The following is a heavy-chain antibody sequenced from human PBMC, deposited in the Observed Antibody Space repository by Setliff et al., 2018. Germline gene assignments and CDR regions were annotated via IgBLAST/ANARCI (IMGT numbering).Heavy chain of an antibody. J-gene: IGHJ4*02. CDR2: ISATSANI. CDR3: STGSDGW. Sequence: GGSLRLSCAASGFNFNRYAMNWVRQTPGKGLEWVSYISATSANIQYADSVRGRFTISRDNAKTSLYLQMNSLKTEDTGTYYCSTGSDGWWGQGTLVTVSS. CDR1: GFNFNRYA. V-gene: IGHV3-21*05. D-gene: IGHD2-15*01.